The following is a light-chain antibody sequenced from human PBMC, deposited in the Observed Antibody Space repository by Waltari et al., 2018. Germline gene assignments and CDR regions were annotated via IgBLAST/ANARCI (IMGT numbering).Light chain of an antibody. J-gene: IGKJ1*01. CDR2: GAS. CDR3: QQYGSSSWT. CDR1: QTIGSNY. Sequence: EIVLTQSPGTLSLSPGERATLSCRASQTIGSNYLAWYQQKPGQAPRLFMYGASSRATGIPDRFSGSGSGTDFTLTISRLEPEDFAVYYCQQYGSSSWTFGQGTKVEIK. V-gene: IGKV3-20*01.